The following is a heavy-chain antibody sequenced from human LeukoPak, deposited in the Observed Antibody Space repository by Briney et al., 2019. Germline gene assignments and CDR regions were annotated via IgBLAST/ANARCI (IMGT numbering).Heavy chain of an antibody. CDR1: GGTFSSYA. D-gene: IGHD2-2*01. CDR3: ARGVVPAAITSWFDP. Sequence: SVKVSCKASGGTFSSYAISWVRQAPGQGLEWMGGIIPIFGTANYAQKFQGRVTITADESINIAYMELSSLRSEDTAVYYCARGVVPAAITSWFDPWGQGTLVTVSS. CDR2: IIPIFGTA. V-gene: IGHV1-69*13. J-gene: IGHJ5*02.